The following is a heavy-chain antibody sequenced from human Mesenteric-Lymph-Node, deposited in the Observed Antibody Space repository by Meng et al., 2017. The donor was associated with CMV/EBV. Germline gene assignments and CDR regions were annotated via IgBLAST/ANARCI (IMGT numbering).Heavy chain of an antibody. CDR2: IYSGGST. CDR1: GFTVSSNY. J-gene: IGHJ6*02. CDR3: ARDKAAAGTGPKYYYYYYGMDV. Sequence: GGSLRLSCAASGFTVSSNYMSWVRQAPGKGLEWVSVIYSGGSTYYADSVKGRFTISRDNSKNTLYLQMNSLRAEDTAVYYCARDKAAAGTGPKYYYYYYGMDVWGQGTKVTVSS. V-gene: IGHV3-53*01. D-gene: IGHD6-13*01.